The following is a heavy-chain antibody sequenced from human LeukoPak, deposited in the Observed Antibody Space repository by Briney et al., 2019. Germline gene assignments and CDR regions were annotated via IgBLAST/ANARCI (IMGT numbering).Heavy chain of an antibody. CDR1: GFTFSTYA. V-gene: IGHV3-23*01. Sequence: GGSLRLSCAASGFTFSTYAMGWVRQAPGKGLEWVSSIKGGGGDPFYADSVKGRFTLSRDHSKNTLYVQMNSLRAEDTAVYYCAKGVDSGTSYYFDYWGQGTLVTVSS. CDR3: AKGVDSGTSYYFDY. CDR2: IKGGGGDP. J-gene: IGHJ4*02. D-gene: IGHD1-26*01.